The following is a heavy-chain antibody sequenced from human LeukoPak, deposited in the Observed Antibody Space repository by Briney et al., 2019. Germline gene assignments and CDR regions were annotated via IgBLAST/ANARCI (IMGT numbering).Heavy chain of an antibody. V-gene: IGHV4-59*11. Sequence: SETLSLTCTVSGGSISGHYWSWIRQPPGKGLEWAGYIYYSGNTNYNPSLKSRITISVDTPKNQFSLRLSSVTAADTAVYYCTRDPVGSGWYDYWGQGTLVTVSS. CDR1: GGSISGHY. CDR2: IYYSGNT. D-gene: IGHD6-19*01. CDR3: TRDPVGSGWYDY. J-gene: IGHJ4*02.